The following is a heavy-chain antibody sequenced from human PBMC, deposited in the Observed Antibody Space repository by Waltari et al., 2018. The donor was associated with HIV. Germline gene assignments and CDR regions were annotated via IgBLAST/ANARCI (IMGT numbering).Heavy chain of an antibody. J-gene: IGHJ4*02. V-gene: IGHV1-24*01. CDR1: GYRLTEVG. D-gene: IGHD1-1*01. CDR2: LNSEDGQI. Sequence: QVQLVQSGAEVKRPGASVKVSCKISGYRLTEVGMHWVRQAPGKGLEWMGGLNSEDGQIIYAQNFQGRVTMTEDTSTDTAYMDLSSLRSEDTAVYYCATLHDDVEDSRWDSWGQGTLVTVSS. CDR3: ATLHDDVEDSRWDS.